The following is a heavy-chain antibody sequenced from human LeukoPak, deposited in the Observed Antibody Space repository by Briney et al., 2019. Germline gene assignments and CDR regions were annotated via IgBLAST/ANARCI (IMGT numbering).Heavy chain of an antibody. J-gene: IGHJ4*02. CDR1: GFTFSSYG. CDR3: ARSLAAAGTGGYFDY. CDR2: IRYDGSNK. V-gene: IGHV3-30*02. Sequence: GGSLRLSCAASGFTFSSYGMHWVRQAPGKGLEWVAFIRYDGSNKYYADSVKGRFTISRDNSKNTLYLQVNSLRAEDTAVYYCARSLAAAGTGGYFDYWGQGTLVTVSS. D-gene: IGHD6-13*01.